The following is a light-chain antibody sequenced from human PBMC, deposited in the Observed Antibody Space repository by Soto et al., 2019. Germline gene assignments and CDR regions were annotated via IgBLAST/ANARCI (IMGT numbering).Light chain of an antibody. Sequence: EIVLTQSPGTLSLSPGERATLSCRASQSVSNNYLAWYQQKPGQAPRLLIYDASNRATGIPVRFSGSGSGTDFTLTISSLDPEDFAVYYCQQRSNWPGTFGQGTKVDI. CDR2: DAS. V-gene: IGKV3-11*01. CDR1: QSVSNNY. CDR3: QQRSNWPGT. J-gene: IGKJ1*01.